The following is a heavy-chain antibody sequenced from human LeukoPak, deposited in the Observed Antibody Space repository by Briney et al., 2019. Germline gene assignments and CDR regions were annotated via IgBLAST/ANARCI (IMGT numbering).Heavy chain of an antibody. CDR3: ARGQFSSGWYPYYFDQ. CDR2: INLGTGYT. CDR1: GYTFTSHD. J-gene: IGHJ4*02. Sequence: ASVKVSCKASGYTFTSHDISWVRQASGQGLEWMGRINLGTGYTGYAPKFQGRATMTRDTSISTAYVELSSLTSEDTAVYYCARGQFSSGWYPYYFDQWGQGTLVTVSS. D-gene: IGHD6-13*01. V-gene: IGHV1-8*01.